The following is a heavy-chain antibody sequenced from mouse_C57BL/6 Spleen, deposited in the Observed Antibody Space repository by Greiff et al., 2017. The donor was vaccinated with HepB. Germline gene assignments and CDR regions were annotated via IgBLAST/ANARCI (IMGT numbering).Heavy chain of an antibody. V-gene: IGHV1-55*01. CDR3: ARRGIYYYGSMDY. CDR2: IYPGSGST. Sequence: QVQLKQPGAELVKPGASVKMSCKASGYTFTSYWITWVKQRPGQGLEWIGDIYPGSGSTNYNEKFKSKATLTVDTSSSTAYMQLSSLTSEDSAVYYCARRGIYYYGSMDYWGQGTSVTVSS. J-gene: IGHJ4*01. D-gene: IGHD1-1*01. CDR1: GYTFTSYW.